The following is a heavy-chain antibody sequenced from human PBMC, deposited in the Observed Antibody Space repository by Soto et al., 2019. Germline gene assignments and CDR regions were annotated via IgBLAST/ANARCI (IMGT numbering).Heavy chain of an antibody. CDR2: ISTTGGST. J-gene: IGHJ4*02. D-gene: IGHD3-9*01. CDR1: GFTFSNYA. CDR3: AKTYYEILTRWYFDN. Sequence: GGSLRLSCAASGFTFSNYAMIWVRQAPGKGLEWVSTISTTGGSTYYADSVKGRFTISRDNSGNTLSLQMNSLRAEDTAIYYCAKTYYEILTRWYFDNWGQGTLVTVSS. V-gene: IGHV3-23*01.